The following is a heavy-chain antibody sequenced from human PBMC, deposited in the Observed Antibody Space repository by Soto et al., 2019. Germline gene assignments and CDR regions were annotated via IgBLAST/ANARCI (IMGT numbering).Heavy chain of an antibody. Sequence: SETLSLTCAVYGGSFSGYYWTWIRQPPGTGLEWIGEINHSGSTNYNPSLKSRVTISVDTSKNQFSLKLTSVTAADTAVYYCARHPMVRDFDWLLYYDSWGQGTLVTVSS. CDR3: ARHPMVRDFDWLLYYDS. D-gene: IGHD3-9*01. CDR2: INHSGST. CDR1: GGSFSGYY. J-gene: IGHJ4*02. V-gene: IGHV4-34*01.